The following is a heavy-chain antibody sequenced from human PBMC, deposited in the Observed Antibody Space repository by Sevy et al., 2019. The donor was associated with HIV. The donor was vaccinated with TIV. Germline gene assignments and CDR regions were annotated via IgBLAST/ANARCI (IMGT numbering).Heavy chain of an antibody. J-gene: IGHJ5*02. CDR3: ARQGNIVVVPAAGGGWFDP. D-gene: IGHD2-2*01. CDR2: IYHSGST. CDR1: GYSISSGYY. V-gene: IGHV4-38-2*01. Sequence: SETLSLTCAVSGYSISSGYYWGWIRQPPGKGLEWIGSIYHSGSTYYNPSLKSRVTISVDTPKNQFSLKLRSVTAADTAVYYGARQGNIVVVPAAGGGWFDPWGQGTLVTVSS.